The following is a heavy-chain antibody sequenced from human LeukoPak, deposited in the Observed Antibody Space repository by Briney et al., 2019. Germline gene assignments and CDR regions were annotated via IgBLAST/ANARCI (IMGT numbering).Heavy chain of an antibody. CDR3: ARDSSGWYPLDY. CDR2: ISAYNGNT. CDR1: GYTFTSYG. V-gene: IGHV1-18*01. D-gene: IGHD6-19*01. Sequence: GASVKVSCKASGYTFTSYGIGWVRQAPGQGLEWMGWISAYNGNTNYAQKPQGRVTMTTDTSTSTAYMELRSLRSDDTAVYYCARDSSGWYPLDYWGQGTLVTVSS. J-gene: IGHJ4*02.